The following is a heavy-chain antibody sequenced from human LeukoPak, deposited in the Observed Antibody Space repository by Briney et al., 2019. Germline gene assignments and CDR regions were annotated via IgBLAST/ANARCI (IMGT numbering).Heavy chain of an antibody. CDR3: ARFYCSGGSCYPYYFDY. CDR2: IIAIFGIA. CDR1: GGTFSSYA. D-gene: IGHD2-15*01. Sequence: TVKVSCKASGGTFSSYAISWVRQAPGQGLEWMGGIIAIFGIANYAQKFQGRVTITADESTSTAYMELSSLRSEDTAVYSCARFYCSGGSCYPYYFDYWGQGTLVTVSS. V-gene: IGHV1-69*13. J-gene: IGHJ4*02.